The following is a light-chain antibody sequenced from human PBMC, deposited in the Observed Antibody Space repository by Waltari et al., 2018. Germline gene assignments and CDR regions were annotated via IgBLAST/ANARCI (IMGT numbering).Light chain of an antibody. V-gene: IGLV2-14*01. CDR2: DVT. CDR1: NSDVGGYNY. Sequence: QSVLTQPASVSGSPGQSITISCTGTNSDVGGYNYVSWYQQYPGKAPRLMIYDVTKRPSGVSTGFSASKFGNTASLTISGLQADDEADYYCNSYTSSSSLFGGGTKLTVL. J-gene: IGLJ2*01. CDR3: NSYTSSSSL.